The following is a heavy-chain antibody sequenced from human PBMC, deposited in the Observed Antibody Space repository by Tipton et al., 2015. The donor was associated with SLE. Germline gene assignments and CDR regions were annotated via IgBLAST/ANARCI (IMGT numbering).Heavy chain of an antibody. CDR2: ISFDGAEK. CDR1: GFTFSAYT. V-gene: IGHV3-30*04. D-gene: IGHD3-16*01. CDR3: ARDFYPASLGGDMDV. Sequence: SLRLSCAASGFTFSAYTMYWFRQAPGKGLEWVAVISFDGAEKYYADSVKGRFSLSRDNSKNTLFLQMKSLRAEDTAVYYCARDFYPASLGGDMDVWGKGTTVTVSS. J-gene: IGHJ6*03.